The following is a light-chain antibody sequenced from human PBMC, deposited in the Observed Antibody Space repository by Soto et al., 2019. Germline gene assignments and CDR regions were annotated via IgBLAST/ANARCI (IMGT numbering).Light chain of an antibody. CDR1: QSLLYSSNNKPY. J-gene: IGKJ2*01. CDR3: QQYYSDFFT. Sequence: DIVMTQSPDSLTVSPGERATINCKSSQSLLYSSNNKPYLAWYQHRPGQSPKMLIFWASARESGVPDRFAGSGSETDFTLTISSLQAEDAAAYYCQQYYSDFFTFGQGTRLEIK. CDR2: WAS. V-gene: IGKV4-1*01.